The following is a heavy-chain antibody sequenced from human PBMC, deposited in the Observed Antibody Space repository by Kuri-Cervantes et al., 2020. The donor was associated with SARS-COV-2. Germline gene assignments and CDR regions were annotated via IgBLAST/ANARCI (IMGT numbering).Heavy chain of an antibody. J-gene: IGHJ4*02. D-gene: IGHD2-2*01. CDR2: ISSNGGST. CDR1: GSTFSSYA. V-gene: IGHV3-64*02. Sequence: GGSLRLSCAASGSTFSSYAMHWVRQAPGKGLEYVSAISSNGGSTYYADSVKGRFTISRDNSKNTLYLQMGSLRAEDMAVYYRARYPFDYWGQGTLVTVSS. CDR3: ARYPFDY.